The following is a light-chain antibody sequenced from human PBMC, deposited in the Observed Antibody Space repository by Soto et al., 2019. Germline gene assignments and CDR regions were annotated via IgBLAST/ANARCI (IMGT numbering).Light chain of an antibody. CDR3: HQYKNWLTWT. J-gene: IGKJ1*01. V-gene: IGKV1-5*01. CDR1: QSVGYW. CDR2: DAS. Sequence: DIQMTQSPSTLSASVGDRVTITCRASQSVGYWLAWYQQKPGKAPTFLVYDASNLHSGVPARFSGSGSGTEFTLTISSLQSEDFGVYYCHQYKNWLTWTFGQGTKVDI.